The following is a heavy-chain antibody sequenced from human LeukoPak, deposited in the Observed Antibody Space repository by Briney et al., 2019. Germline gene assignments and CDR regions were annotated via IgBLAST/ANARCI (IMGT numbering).Heavy chain of an antibody. J-gene: IGHJ6*03. CDR1: GGSISSYY. Sequence: SETLSLTCTVSGGSISSYYWSWIRQPAGKGLEWIGRIYTSGSTNYNPSLKSRVTMSVDTSKNQFSLKLSSVTAADTAVYYCARDKGMRRDYYDRRVDYYYYYMDVWGKGTTVTVSS. V-gene: IGHV4-4*07. CDR2: IYTSGST. CDR3: ARDKGMRRDYYDRRVDYYYYYMDV. D-gene: IGHD3-22*01.